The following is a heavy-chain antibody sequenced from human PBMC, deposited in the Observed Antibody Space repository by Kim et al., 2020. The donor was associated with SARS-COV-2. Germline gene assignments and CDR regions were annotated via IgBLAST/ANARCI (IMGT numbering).Heavy chain of an antibody. CDR3: AKTAHDLRGRSDD. D-gene: IGHD2-21*02. J-gene: IGHJ4*02. Sequence: DAVKSRFTISIDKSMNQLYLKMNSLRAEDTAIYYCAKTAHDLRGRSDDWGQGTLVTVSS. V-gene: IGHV3-23*02.